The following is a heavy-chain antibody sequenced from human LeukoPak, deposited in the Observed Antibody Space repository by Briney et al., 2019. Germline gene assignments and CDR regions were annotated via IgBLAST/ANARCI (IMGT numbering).Heavy chain of an antibody. CDR2: IYHSGST. Sequence: SETLSLTCTVSGYSISSGYYWGWIRQPPGKGLEWIGSIYHSGSTYYNPSLKSRVTISVDTSKNQFSLKLSSVTAADTAVYYCARHWGPPGIAVLNWFDPWGQGTLVTVSS. J-gene: IGHJ5*02. CDR1: GYSISSGYY. D-gene: IGHD6-19*01. CDR3: ARHWGPPGIAVLNWFDP. V-gene: IGHV4-38-2*02.